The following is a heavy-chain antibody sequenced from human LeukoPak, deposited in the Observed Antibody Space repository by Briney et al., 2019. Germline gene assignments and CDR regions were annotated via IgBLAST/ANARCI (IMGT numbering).Heavy chain of an antibody. J-gene: IGHJ5*02. Sequence: NSSETLSLTCTLSGGSVSSGDYYWSWIRQPPGKGLEWIGYTSYSGSTNYNPSLKSRITISIDTSKNQFFLKLSSVTAADTAVYYCARILRNWFDPWGQGTLVTVSS. V-gene: IGHV4-61*08. CDR3: ARILRNWFDP. CDR2: TSYSGST. CDR1: GGSVSSGDYY.